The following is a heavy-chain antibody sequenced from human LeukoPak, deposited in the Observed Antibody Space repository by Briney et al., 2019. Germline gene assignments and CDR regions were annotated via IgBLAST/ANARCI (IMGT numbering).Heavy chain of an antibody. V-gene: IGHV4-4*07. CDR2: IYTSGST. J-gene: IGHJ5*02. CDR1: GGSISSYY. Sequence: SETLSLTCTVSGGSISSYYWSWIRQPAGKGLEWIGRIYTSGSTNYNPSLKSRVTISVETSKNQFSLKLKSVTAADTAVYYCARGGYYGSGNDFRFDPWGQGTLVTVSS. D-gene: IGHD3-10*01. CDR3: ARGGYYGSGNDFRFDP.